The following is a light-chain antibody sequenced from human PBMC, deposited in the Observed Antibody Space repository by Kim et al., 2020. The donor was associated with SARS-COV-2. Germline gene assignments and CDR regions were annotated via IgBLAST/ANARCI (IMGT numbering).Light chain of an antibody. CDR3: SSYTSSSTYV. J-gene: IGLJ1*01. Sequence: QSALTQPASVSGSPGQSITISCPGTSSDVGGYNYVSWYQQHPGKAPKLMIYDVSKRPSGVSNRFSGSKSGNTASLTISGLQAEDEADYYCSSYTSSSTYVFGNGNKVTVL. CDR2: DVS. V-gene: IGLV2-14*01. CDR1: SSDVGGYNY.